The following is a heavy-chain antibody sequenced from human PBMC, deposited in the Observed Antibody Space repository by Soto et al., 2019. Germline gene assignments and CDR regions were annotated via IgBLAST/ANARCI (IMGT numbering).Heavy chain of an antibody. J-gene: IGHJ4*02. CDR3: VGDLPGVRTSWGFDY. Sequence: EVQLVESGGGFVEPGGSLRLSCVGSGLTLSHAWMTWVRQAPGKGLEWVGRIKTKGEGGTMDYAAPVKGRFSVSRDDSENTLHLHMSSLHSEDTAMYYCVGDLPGVRTSWGFDYWGQGTLVTVSS. CDR1: GLTLSHAW. V-gene: IGHV3-15*07. CDR2: IKTKGEGGTM. D-gene: IGHD6-13*01.